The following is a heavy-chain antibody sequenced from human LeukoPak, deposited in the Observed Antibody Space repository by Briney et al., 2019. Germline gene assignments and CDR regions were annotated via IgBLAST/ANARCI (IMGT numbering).Heavy chain of an antibody. CDR2: ISGSGGST. D-gene: IGHD4-17*01. CDR1: GFTFSSYS. V-gene: IGHV3-23*01. CDR3: AKGSPVHYAYYFDY. J-gene: IGHJ4*02. Sequence: GGSLRLSCAASGFTFSSYSMNWVRQAPGKGLEWVSAISGSGGSTYYADSVKGRFTISRDNSKNTLYLQMNSLRAEDTAVYYCAKGSPVHYAYYFDYWGQGTLVTVSS.